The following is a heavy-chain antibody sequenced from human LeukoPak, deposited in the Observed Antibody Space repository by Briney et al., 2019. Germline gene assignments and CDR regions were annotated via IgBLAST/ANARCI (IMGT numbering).Heavy chain of an antibody. J-gene: IGHJ6*02. CDR3: ARDSVLSEDVGLDV. CDR1: GFTFSDYY. CDR2: ISSSGNSI. Sequence: PGGSLRLSCAASGFTFSDYYMNWIRQAPGKGLEWVAHISSSGNSIYYSDSVKGRFTISRDNAKDSLYLQMNSLRVEDSALYYCARDSVLSEDVGLDVWGPGTTVTVSS. V-gene: IGHV3-11*01. D-gene: IGHD2-15*01.